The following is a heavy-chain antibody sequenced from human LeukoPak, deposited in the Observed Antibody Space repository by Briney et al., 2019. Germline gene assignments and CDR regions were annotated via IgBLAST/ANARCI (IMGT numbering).Heavy chain of an antibody. CDR3: ARFAAGGSYYYYMDV. Sequence: GGSLRLSCAASGFTFSSYTMNWVRQPPGKGLEWVSNIGTSSTTIYYADSVKGRFTISRDNAKNSLYLQMKSLRADDTAVYYCARFAAGGSYYYYMDVWGKGTTVTVSS. V-gene: IGHV3-48*01. CDR1: GFTFSSYT. J-gene: IGHJ6*03. CDR2: IGTSSTTI. D-gene: IGHD6-25*01.